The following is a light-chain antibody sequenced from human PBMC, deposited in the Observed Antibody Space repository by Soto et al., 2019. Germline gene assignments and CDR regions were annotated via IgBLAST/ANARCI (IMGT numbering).Light chain of an antibody. J-gene: IGKJ3*01. V-gene: IGKV3-20*01. CDR1: QSVYSNY. CDR3: QQYGSLVT. CDR2: GAS. Sequence: EIVLTQSPGSLSLSPGERATLSCRASQSVYSNYLAWYQQKPGQAPRLLIYGASNRAAGIPDRFSGSGSRTDFTLSISRLEPEDFAVYYCQQYGSLVTFGPGTKVDIK.